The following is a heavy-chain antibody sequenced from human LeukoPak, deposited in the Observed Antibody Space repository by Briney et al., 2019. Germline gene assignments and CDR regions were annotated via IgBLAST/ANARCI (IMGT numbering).Heavy chain of an antibody. J-gene: IGHJ3*02. D-gene: IGHD3-16*01. Sequence: PGGSLRLSCAASGFTFDDYAMHWVRQAPGKGLEWVSGISWNSGSIGYADSVKGRFTISRDNAKNSLYLQMNSLRAEDTAVYYCARDTLRGSAFDIWGQGTMVTVSS. CDR2: ISWNSGSI. V-gene: IGHV3-9*01. CDR1: GFTFDDYA. CDR3: ARDTLRGSAFDI.